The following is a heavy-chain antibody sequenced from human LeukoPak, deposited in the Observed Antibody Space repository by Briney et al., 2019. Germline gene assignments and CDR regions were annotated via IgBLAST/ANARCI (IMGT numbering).Heavy chain of an antibody. J-gene: IGHJ4*02. Sequence: PSETLSLTCTVSGGSISSYYWSWTRQPPGKGLEWIGYIYYSGSTNYNPSLKSRVTISVDTSKNQFSLKLSSVTAADTAVYYCARVGDYYDSSGPYFDYWGQGTLVTVSS. CDR1: GGSISSYY. V-gene: IGHV4-59*01. CDR3: ARVGDYYDSSGPYFDY. CDR2: IYYSGST. D-gene: IGHD3-22*01.